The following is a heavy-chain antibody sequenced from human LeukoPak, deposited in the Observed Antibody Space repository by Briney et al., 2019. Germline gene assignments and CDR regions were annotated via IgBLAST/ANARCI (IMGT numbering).Heavy chain of an antibody. CDR1: GGTFSSYA. J-gene: IGHJ3*02. Sequence: SVKVSCKASGGTFSSYAISWVRQAPGQGLEWMGRIIPILGIANYAQKFQGRVTITADKSTSTAYMELSSLRSEDTAVYYCASLRACSSTSCYALNGAFDIWGQGTMVTVSS. D-gene: IGHD2-2*01. CDR3: ASLRACSSTSCYALNGAFDI. CDR2: IIPILGIA. V-gene: IGHV1-69*04.